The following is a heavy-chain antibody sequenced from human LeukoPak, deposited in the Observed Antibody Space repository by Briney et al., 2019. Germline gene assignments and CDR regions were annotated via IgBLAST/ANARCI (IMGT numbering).Heavy chain of an antibody. V-gene: IGHV5-51*01. J-gene: IGHJ4*02. CDR1: GYSFTSYW. CDR2: IYPGDSDT. CDR3: ARHPYGYSSGWSHPFDY. Sequence: GGSLKISCKGSGYSFTSYWIGWVRQMPGKGLEWMGIIYPGDSDTRYSASFQGQVTISADKSISTAYLQWSSLKASDTAMYYCARHPYGYSSGWSHPFDYWGQGTLVTVSS. D-gene: IGHD6-19*01.